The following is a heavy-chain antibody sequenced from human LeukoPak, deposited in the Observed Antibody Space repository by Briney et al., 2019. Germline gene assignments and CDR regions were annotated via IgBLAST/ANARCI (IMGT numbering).Heavy chain of an antibody. D-gene: IGHD5-18*01. CDR3: ARVGPKLSFDQ. CDR1: GFSFSSYG. J-gene: IGHJ5*02. V-gene: IGHV3-33*01. CDR2: IWFDGSNK. Sequence: GGSLRLSCAASGFSFSSYGMHWVRQAPGKGLEWVADIWFDGSNKYYADSVTGRATISRDNSEITLYLQMDSLSAEDAAVYYCARVGPKLSFDQWGQGTLVTVSS.